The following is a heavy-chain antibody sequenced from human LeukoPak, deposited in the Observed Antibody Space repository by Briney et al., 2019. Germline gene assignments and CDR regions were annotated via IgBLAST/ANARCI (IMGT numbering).Heavy chain of an antibody. CDR1: GFTFSSYS. D-gene: IGHD6-13*01. V-gene: IGHV3-48*04. J-gene: IGHJ4*02. CDR3: AREDSTLDY. Sequence: GGSLRLSCAASGFTFSSYSMLWVRQAPGKGLEWVSYISSSSSTIYYADSVKGRFTISRDNAKNSLYLQMNSLRAEDTAVYYCAREDSTLDYWGQGTLVTVSS. CDR2: ISSSSSTI.